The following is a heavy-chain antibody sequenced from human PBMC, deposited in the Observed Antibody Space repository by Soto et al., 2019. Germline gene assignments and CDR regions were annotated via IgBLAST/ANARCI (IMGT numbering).Heavy chain of an antibody. Sequence: SVKVSCKASGGTISSYAISWVRQAPGQVLEWMGGIIPIFGTANYAQKFQGRVTITADKSTSTAYMELSSLRSEDTAVYYCARVKAKYCSSTSCYNYYGMDVWGQGTTVTGSS. CDR1: GGTISSYA. D-gene: IGHD2-2*02. CDR2: IIPIFGTA. J-gene: IGHJ6*02. V-gene: IGHV1-69*06. CDR3: ARVKAKYCSSTSCYNYYGMDV.